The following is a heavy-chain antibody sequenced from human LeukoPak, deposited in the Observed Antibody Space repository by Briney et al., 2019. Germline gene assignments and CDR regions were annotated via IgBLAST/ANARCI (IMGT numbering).Heavy chain of an antibody. CDR3: ARVGPSTGDYFDY. CDR1: GFTFSSHA. D-gene: IGHD7-27*01. Sequence: GGSLRLSCAASGFTFSSHAMNWVRQAPGKGLEWVSAVSGSGGSTNYADSVKGRFTISRDNSKNTLYLQMNSLRDEDTAVYYCARVGPSTGDYFDYWGQGTLVTVSS. J-gene: IGHJ4*02. CDR2: VSGSGGST. V-gene: IGHV3-23*01.